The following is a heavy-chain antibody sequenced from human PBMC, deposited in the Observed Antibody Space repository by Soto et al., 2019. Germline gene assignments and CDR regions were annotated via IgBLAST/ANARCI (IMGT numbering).Heavy chain of an antibody. Sequence: SETLSLTCTVSGGSVSSGSYYWSWIRQPPGKGLEWIGYIYYSGSTNYNPSLKSRVTISVDTSKNQFSLKLSSVTAADTAVYYCARDHPATYYYYGMYVWGQGTTVTVSS. CDR2: IYYSGST. V-gene: IGHV4-61*01. CDR3: ARDHPATYYYYGMYV. J-gene: IGHJ6*02. CDR1: GGSVSSGSYY.